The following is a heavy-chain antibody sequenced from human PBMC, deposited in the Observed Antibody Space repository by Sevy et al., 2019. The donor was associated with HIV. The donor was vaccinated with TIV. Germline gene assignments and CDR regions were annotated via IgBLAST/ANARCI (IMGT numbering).Heavy chain of an antibody. J-gene: IGHJ6*02. V-gene: IGHV3-7*01. CDR2: IKQDGSEK. CDR3: ARESTVTAMVIHYYYGMDV. Sequence: GGSLRLSCAASGFTFSSYWMSWVRQAPGKGLEWVANIKQDGSEKYYVDSVKGRFTISRDNAKNSRYLQMNSLRAEDTAVYYCARESTVTAMVIHYYYGMDVWGQGTTVTVSS. CDR1: GFTFSSYW. D-gene: IGHD5-18*01.